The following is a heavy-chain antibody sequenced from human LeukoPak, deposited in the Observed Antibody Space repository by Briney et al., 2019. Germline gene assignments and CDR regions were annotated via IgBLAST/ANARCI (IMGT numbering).Heavy chain of an antibody. J-gene: IGHJ4*02. D-gene: IGHD3-22*01. Sequence: GGSLRLSCAASGFTFDDYAMHWVRQAPGKGLEWVSLISGDGGSTYYADSVKGRFTISRDNSKNSLYLQMNSLRTEDTALYYCAKDMPDYYDSSGYLDYWGQGTLVTVSS. CDR3: AKDMPDYYDSSGYLDY. CDR1: GFTFDDYA. CDR2: ISGDGGST. V-gene: IGHV3-43*02.